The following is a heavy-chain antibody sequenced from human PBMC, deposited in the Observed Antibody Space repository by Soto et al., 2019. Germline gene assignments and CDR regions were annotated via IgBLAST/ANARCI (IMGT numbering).Heavy chain of an antibody. J-gene: IGHJ3*02. Sequence: QVQLVESGGGVVQPGRSLRLSCAASGFTFSSYGMHWVRQAPGKGLEWVAVISYDGSNQYYADSVKGRFTISRDNSKNTLYLQMNSLRAEDTAVYYCARRGWDAFDIWGQGTMVTVSS. CDR3: ARRGWDAFDI. V-gene: IGHV3-30*03. CDR1: GFTFSSYG. CDR2: ISYDGSNQ.